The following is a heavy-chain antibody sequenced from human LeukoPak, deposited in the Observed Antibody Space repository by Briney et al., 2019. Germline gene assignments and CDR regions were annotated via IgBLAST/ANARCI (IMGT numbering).Heavy chain of an antibody. V-gene: IGHV4-59*02. J-gene: IGHJ4*02. CDR2: VYYTGTS. Sequence: SETLSLTCTVSGDSVSSHYWGWIRQPPGKGLEWIACVYYTGTSNYNPSLKSRVTISIDTSKNQFSLKLISVTAADTAVYYCARYSNHVDYFDSWGQGTLVTVSS. CDR1: GDSVSSHY. D-gene: IGHD4-11*01. CDR3: ARYSNHVDYFDS.